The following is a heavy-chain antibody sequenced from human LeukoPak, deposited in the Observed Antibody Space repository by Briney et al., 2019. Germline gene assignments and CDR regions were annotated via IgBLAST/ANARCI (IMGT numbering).Heavy chain of an antibody. CDR2: IKQDGSEK. CDR3: ARPSWLAY. V-gene: IGHV3-7*04. Sequence: PGGSLGLSCAASGFTFSSYWMSWVRQSPGKGLEWVASIKQDGSEKYYVDSVKGRFTISRDNAKKSLYLQMNSLRVEDTAVYYCARPSWLAYWGQGTLVTVSS. D-gene: IGHD6-19*01. CDR1: GFTFSSYW. J-gene: IGHJ4*02.